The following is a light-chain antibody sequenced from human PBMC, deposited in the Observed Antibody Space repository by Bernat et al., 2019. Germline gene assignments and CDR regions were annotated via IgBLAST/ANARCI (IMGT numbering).Light chain of an antibody. CDR3: AAGDDSLTGWV. CDR1: SSNIGSNT. Sequence: QSVLTQPPSASGTPGQRVTISCSGSSSNIGSNTVTWYQQLPGTAPKLLIYNNNQRPSGVPDRFSGSKSGTSASLAISGLQSEDEADYYCAAGDDSLTGWVFGGGTKLTVL. CDR2: NNN. V-gene: IGLV1-44*01. J-gene: IGLJ3*02.